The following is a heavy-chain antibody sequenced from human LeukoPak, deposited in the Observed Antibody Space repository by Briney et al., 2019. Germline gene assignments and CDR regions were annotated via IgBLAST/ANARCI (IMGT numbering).Heavy chain of an antibody. CDR3: ARDQDWAFDY. CDR1: GFTFSSYW. D-gene: IGHD3/OR15-3a*01. J-gene: IGHJ4*02. V-gene: IGHV3-7*01. Sequence: GSLRLSCAASGFTFSSYWMNWARQAPGKGLEWVASINHNGNVNYYVDSVKGRFTISRDNAKNSLYLQMNNLRAEDTAVYYCARDQDWAFDYWGQGILVTVSS. CDR2: INHNGNVN.